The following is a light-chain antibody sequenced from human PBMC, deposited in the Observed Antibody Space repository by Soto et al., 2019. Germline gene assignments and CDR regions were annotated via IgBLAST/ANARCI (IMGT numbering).Light chain of an antibody. V-gene: IGKV3-15*01. CDR1: QSVNSN. CDR2: GAS. Sequence: EIVLTQSPGTLSLSPGERATLSCRASQSVNSNLAWYQQKPGQAPRLLIYGASIRATGIPARFSGSGSGTEFTLTVNSLQSEDFAVYYCQQYHNWPPITFGQGTRLEIK. J-gene: IGKJ5*01. CDR3: QQYHNWPPIT.